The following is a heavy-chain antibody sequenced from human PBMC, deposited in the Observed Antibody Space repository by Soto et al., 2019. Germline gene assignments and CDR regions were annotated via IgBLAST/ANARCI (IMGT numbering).Heavy chain of an antibody. CDR2: ISAFNGNT. CDR1: GYSFTNYG. D-gene: IGHD6-19*01. J-gene: IGHJ6*03. V-gene: IGHV1-18*01. Sequence: QDQLVQSGAEVKKPGASVTVSCKASGYSFTNYGVTWVRQAPGQGLEWMGWISAFNGNTHYAQNLQGRVTMTTDASTSTAYMELRSLRTYDTAVYYCARDRGVAPPVAGNTHYYYHMDVWGKGTTVTVSS. CDR3: ARDRGVAPPVAGNTHYYYHMDV.